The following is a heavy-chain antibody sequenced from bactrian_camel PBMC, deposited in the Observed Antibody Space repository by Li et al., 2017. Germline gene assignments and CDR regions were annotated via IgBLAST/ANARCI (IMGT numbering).Heavy chain of an antibody. CDR2: IWYTGSFE. CDR1: SDYRYF. V-gene: IGHV3S55*01. CDR3: AARESPVGLNCQLAYDYHY. Sequence: HVQLVESGGGSVQAGGSLRLSCTVSSDYRYFVGWFRQTPDKPREGVAAIWYTGSFEHYEDSVKGRFTISRSRDNAKRTLYLQMNNLQPEDIAMYYCAARESPVGLNCQLAYDYHYWGQGTQVTVS. J-gene: IGHJ4*01. D-gene: IGHD5*01.